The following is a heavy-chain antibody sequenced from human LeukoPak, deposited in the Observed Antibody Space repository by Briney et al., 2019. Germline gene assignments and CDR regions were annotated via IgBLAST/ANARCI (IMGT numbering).Heavy chain of an antibody. CDR2: IYPGDSDT. Sequence: GESLKISCKGSGYSFTSYWIGWVRQVPGKGLEWMGIIYPGDSDTRYSPSFQGQVTISADKSISTAYLQWSSLKASDTAMYYCARACSSTSCYEEDYYGMDVWGKGTTVTVSS. D-gene: IGHD2-2*01. CDR1: GYSFTSYW. J-gene: IGHJ6*04. V-gene: IGHV5-51*01. CDR3: ARACSSTSCYEEDYYGMDV.